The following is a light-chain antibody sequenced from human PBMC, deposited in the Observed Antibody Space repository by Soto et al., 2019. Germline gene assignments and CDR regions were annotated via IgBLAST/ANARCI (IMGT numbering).Light chain of an antibody. Sequence: EIVLTQSPGTLSLSPGERATLSCRASQSVSSRYLAWYQQKPGQTPRVLIYAASSRATGIPDRFSGSGSGTDFTLTISRLEPEDFAVYYCQQYGSSPPYTFGQVTKLEIK. CDR1: QSVSSRY. J-gene: IGKJ2*01. CDR2: AAS. CDR3: QQYGSSPPYT. V-gene: IGKV3-20*01.